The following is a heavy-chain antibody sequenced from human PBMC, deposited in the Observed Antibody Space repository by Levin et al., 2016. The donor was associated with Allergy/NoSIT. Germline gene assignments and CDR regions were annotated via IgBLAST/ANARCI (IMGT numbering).Heavy chain of an antibody. CDR3: ARSAVNLAGGMHVWSDFDY. Sequence: GESLKISCAASGFTFNNYYMTWIRQAPGKGLECVSYITGTGTVMYHAESVKGRFTISRDNAENSLYLQMNSLRAEDTAVYYCARSAVNLAGGMHVWSDFDYWGQGTLVTVSS. J-gene: IGHJ4*02. D-gene: IGHD6-19*01. CDR1: GFTFNNYY. V-gene: IGHV3-11*04. CDR2: ITGTGTVM.